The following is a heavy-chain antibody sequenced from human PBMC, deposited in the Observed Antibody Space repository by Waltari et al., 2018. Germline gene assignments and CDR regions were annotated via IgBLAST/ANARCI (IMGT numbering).Heavy chain of an antibody. D-gene: IGHD3-3*01. CDR1: GFTFSSYW. V-gene: IGHV3-30*18. CDR2: ISYDGSNK. Sequence: VQLVESGGGLVQPGGSLRLSCAASGFTFSSYWMHWVRQAPGKGLEWVAVISYDGSNKYYADSVKDRFTISRDNSKNTLYLQMNSLRAEDTAVYYCAKEGGLRFLEWSNYYYYYGMDVWGQGTTVTVSS. CDR3: AKEGGLRFLEWSNYYYYYGMDV. J-gene: IGHJ6*02.